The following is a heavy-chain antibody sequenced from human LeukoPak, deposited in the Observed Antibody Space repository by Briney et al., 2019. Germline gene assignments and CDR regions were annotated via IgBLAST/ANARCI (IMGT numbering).Heavy chain of an antibody. CDR2: IYYSGST. J-gene: IGHJ4*02. CDR3: APFLRGYFDY. CDR1: GGSISGYY. V-gene: IGHV4-59*01. Sequence: SETLSLTCTVSGGSISGYYWSWIRLPPGKGLEWIGYIYYSGSTNYNPSLKSRVTISVDTSKNQFSLKLSSVTAADTAVYYCAPFLRGYFDYWAQGTLVTVSS. D-gene: IGHD2/OR15-2a*01.